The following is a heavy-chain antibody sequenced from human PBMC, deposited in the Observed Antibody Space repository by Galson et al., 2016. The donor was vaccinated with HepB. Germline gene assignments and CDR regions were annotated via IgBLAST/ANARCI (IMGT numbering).Heavy chain of an antibody. J-gene: IGHJ4*02. D-gene: IGHD5-18*01. CDR2: IGSDGVST. CDR1: GFTFNTYA. Sequence: SLRLSCAASGFTFNTYAFNWVRQGPGKGLEYVSVIGSDGVSTYYPDSVKGRVTISRDNSKNTLYLQMNSLRAEDTALYYCAKDLPPDTGMGGFDYWGQGTLVTVAS. V-gene: IGHV3-64*04. CDR3: AKDLPPDTGMGGFDY.